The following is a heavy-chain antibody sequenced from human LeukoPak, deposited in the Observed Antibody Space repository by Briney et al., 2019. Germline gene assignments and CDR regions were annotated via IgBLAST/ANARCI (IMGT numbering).Heavy chain of an antibody. CDR2: IYWDDDK. CDR3: AHRGGLSTWSLYGFDS. V-gene: IGHV2-5*02. J-gene: IGHJ4*02. D-gene: IGHD6-13*01. Sequence: SGPTLVSPTQTLTLTCTFSGFSLSTSGVSVGWIRQPPGKALEWLALIYWDDDKEYSPSLKSRLTITKDTSKNQVILTMTNMDPVDTATYFCAHRGGLSTWSLYGFDSWGQGTLVSVSS. CDR1: GFSLSTSGVS.